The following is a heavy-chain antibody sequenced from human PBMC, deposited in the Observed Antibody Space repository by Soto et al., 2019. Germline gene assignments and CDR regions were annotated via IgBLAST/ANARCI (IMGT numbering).Heavy chain of an antibody. J-gene: IGHJ4*02. V-gene: IGHV4-31*03. CDR1: GASISSGGYY. CDR2: IFYSGDT. D-gene: IGHD3-10*01. Sequence: SETLSLTCTVSGASISSGGYYWSWIRQYPGKGLEWLGYIFYSGDTYYNPSLKSRVTISADTSQNQFSLNMYSVTAADTAIYYCGGVRGKGEKRRGIFDYGGREP. CDR3: GGVRGKGEKRRGIFDY.